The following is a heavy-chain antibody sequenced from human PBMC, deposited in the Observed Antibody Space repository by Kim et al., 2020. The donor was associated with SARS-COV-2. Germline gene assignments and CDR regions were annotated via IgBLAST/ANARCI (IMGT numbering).Heavy chain of an antibody. Sequence: GGSLRLSCAASGFTFSSYWMHWVRQAPGKGLVWVSRINSGGSSTTYADSVKGRFTISRDNAKNTLYLQMNSLRAEDTAVYYCASSVAVAEKDFGMDVWGQGTTVTVSS. CDR3: ASSVAVAEKDFGMDV. CDR1: GFTFSSYW. D-gene: IGHD6-19*01. V-gene: IGHV3-74*01. CDR2: INSGGSST. J-gene: IGHJ6*02.